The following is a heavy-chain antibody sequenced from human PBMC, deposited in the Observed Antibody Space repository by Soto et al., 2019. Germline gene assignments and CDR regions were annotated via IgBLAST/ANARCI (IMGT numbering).Heavy chain of an antibody. CDR3: AKALVPALTAKFGY. D-gene: IGHD5-18*01. CDR1: GFTFSSFV. V-gene: IGHV3-23*01. J-gene: IGHJ4*02. Sequence: PGGSLRLSCAASGFTFSSFVMNWVRQAPGKGLEWVSTVSPGGDVSHYANSVKGRFTISRDNSRNTLHLQMSSLRVEDTALYYCAKALVPALTAKFGYWGQGTLVTVSS. CDR2: VSPGGDVS.